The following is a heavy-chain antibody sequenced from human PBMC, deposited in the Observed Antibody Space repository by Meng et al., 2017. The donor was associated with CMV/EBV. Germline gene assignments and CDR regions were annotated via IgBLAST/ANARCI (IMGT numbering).Heavy chain of an antibody. D-gene: IGHD2-2*01. Sequence: GESLKISCAASGFTFSSYSMNWVRQAPGKGLEWVSSISSSSSYIYYADSVKGRFTISRDNGKNTLSLQMNSLRAEDTAVYYCARDCISTSCYSDNYWGQGTLVTVSS. CDR1: GFTFSSYS. V-gene: IGHV3-21*01. J-gene: IGHJ4*02. CDR3: ARDCISTSCYSDNY. CDR2: ISSSSSYI.